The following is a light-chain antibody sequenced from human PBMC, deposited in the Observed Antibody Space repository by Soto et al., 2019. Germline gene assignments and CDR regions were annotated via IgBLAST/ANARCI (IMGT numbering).Light chain of an antibody. CDR3: SSYSSSSTYV. CDR2: EVS. V-gene: IGLV2-14*01. Sequence: QSALTQPPSASGSPGQSVTISCTGTSSDVGGYNFVSWYQQHPGKAPKLMIYEVSNRPSGLSNRFSASKSGNTASLTISGLQAGDEADYYCSSYSSSSTYVFGTGTQLTVL. CDR1: SSDVGGYNF. J-gene: IGLJ1*01.